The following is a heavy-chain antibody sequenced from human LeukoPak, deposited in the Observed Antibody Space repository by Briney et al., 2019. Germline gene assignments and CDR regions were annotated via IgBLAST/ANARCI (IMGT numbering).Heavy chain of an antibody. CDR2: ISGSGGGT. CDR1: GFTFSSSA. Sequence: GGSLRLSCAASGFTFSSSAMSWVRQAPGKGLEWVSAISGSGGGTCYADSVKGRFTISRDNSKNTLYLQMNRLRAEDTAVYFCAKRGVVIRVILVGFHKEAYYFDSWGQGALVTVSS. CDR3: AKRGVVIRVILVGFHKEAYYFDS. D-gene: IGHD3-22*01. J-gene: IGHJ4*02. V-gene: IGHV3-23*01.